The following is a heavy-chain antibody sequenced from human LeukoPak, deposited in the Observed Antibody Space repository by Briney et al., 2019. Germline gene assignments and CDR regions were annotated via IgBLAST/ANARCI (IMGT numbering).Heavy chain of an antibody. J-gene: IGHJ4*02. CDR2: IYYSGST. CDR1: GGSISSYY. D-gene: IGHD6-6*01. V-gene: IGHV4-59*08. Sequence: SETLSLTCTVSGGSISSYYWSWIRQPPGKGLEWIGYIYYSGSTNYNPSLKSRVTISVDTSKNQFSLKLSSVTAADTAVYYCASTPRDSSSSYYFDYWGQGTLVTVSS. CDR3: ASTPRDSSSSYYFDY.